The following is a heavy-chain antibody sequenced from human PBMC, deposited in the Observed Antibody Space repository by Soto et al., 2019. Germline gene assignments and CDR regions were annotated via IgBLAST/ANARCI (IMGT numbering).Heavy chain of an antibody. Sequence: ASVKVSCKASGYTFTSSDVYWVRQATGQGLELMGWMNPNNGNTGYAQKFHGRFTMTRNTSISTAYMELSSLRSEDTAFYYCARGSNRGSGGSCYSDWFGPWGQGTRVTVAS. J-gene: IGHJ5*02. V-gene: IGHV1-8*01. CDR1: GYTFTSSD. D-gene: IGHD2-15*01. CDR3: ARGSNRGSGGSCYSDWFGP. CDR2: MNPNNGNT.